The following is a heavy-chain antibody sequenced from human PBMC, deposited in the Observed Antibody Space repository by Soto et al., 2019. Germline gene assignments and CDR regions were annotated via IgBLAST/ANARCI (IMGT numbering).Heavy chain of an antibody. J-gene: IGHJ6*02. CDR1: GGTFSSYA. CDR3: ARSLGYCSSSTCYSLQFLEWSLRGMDV. CDR2: VIPIFGTT. Sequence: QVQLVQSETELKKPGSSVKVSCKAYGGTFSSYAINWVRQAPGQGLEWMGGVIPIFGTTNYAQKVQGRVTITADESTSTAYMELSSLRSEDSAVYYCARSLGYCSSSTCYSLQFLEWSLRGMDVWGQGTTVTVSS. D-gene: IGHD2-2*01. V-gene: IGHV1-69*01.